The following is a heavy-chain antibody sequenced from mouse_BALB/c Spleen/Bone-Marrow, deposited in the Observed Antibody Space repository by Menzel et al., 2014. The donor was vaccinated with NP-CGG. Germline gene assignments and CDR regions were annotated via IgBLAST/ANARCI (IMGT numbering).Heavy chain of an antibody. CDR2: IDPSDSYT. Sequence: QVQLKESWAELVKPGASVKMSCKASGYTFTSYWMHWVKQRPGQGLEWIGVIDPSDSYTSYNQKFKGKATLTVDTSSSTAYMQLSSLTSEDSAVYYCTRGDYDWYFDVWGAGTTVTVSS. V-gene: IGHV1S127*01. CDR1: GYTFTSYW. J-gene: IGHJ1*01. CDR3: TRGDYDWYFDV. D-gene: IGHD2-4*01.